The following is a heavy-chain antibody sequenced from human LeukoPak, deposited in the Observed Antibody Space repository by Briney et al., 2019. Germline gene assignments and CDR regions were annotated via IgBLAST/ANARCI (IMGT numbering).Heavy chain of an antibody. V-gene: IGHV4-30-4*01. CDR3: TRGRRLYGDHAWFDP. J-gene: IGHJ5*02. D-gene: IGHD4-17*01. CDR1: GGSISSGDYY. Sequence: PSETLSLTCTVSGGSISSGDYYWSWIRQPPGKGLEWIGYIYYSGSTYYNPSLKSRVTISVDTSKNQFSLKLSSVTAADTAVYYCTRGRRLYGDHAWFDPWGRGTLVTVSS. CDR2: IYYSGST.